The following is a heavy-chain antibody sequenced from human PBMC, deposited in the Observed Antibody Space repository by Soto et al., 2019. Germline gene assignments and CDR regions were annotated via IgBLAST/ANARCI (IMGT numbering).Heavy chain of an antibody. CDR3: ARQATSGLSFDY. D-gene: IGHD2-15*01. CDR2: IFYSGYT. V-gene: IGHV4-39*01. CDR1: GGSISRTSYY. Sequence: NPSETLSLTCTVSGGSISRTSYYWGWIRQPSGKGLEWIGSIFYSGYTYYSPSLKSRVSISVDTSKNQFSLKLNSVTATDTAVYYCARQATSGLSFDYWGQGTLVTVSS. J-gene: IGHJ4*02.